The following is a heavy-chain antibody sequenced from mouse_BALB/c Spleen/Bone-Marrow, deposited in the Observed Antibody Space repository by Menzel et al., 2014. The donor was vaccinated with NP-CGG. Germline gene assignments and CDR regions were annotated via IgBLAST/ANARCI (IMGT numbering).Heavy chain of an antibody. CDR2: INPSSGYT. Sequence: QVQLKQSGAELARPGASVKMSCRASGYTFTTYTIHWVRQRPGQGLEWIGYINPSSGYTNYIQKFKDKATLTADKSSSTAYMQLSSLTSEDSAVYYRARSDDGYVFFDYWGQGTTLTVSS. V-gene: IGHV1-4*01. D-gene: IGHD2-3*01. CDR3: ARSDDGYVFFDY. CDR1: GYTFTTYT. J-gene: IGHJ2*01.